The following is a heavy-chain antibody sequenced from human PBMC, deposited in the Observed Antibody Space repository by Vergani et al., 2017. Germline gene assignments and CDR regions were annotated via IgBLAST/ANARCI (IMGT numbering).Heavy chain of an antibody. Sequence: QVLLVQSGAEVQKPESSVKVSCRASGGTFDTHAFSWVRQAPGQRLEWMGAIIPIFGTTNYAPKFQGRVSITADESTNVVYMELNRLKSEDTALYFCAKGSGFASPFNSWGQGSPVIVSS. J-gene: IGHJ4*02. CDR1: GGTFDTHA. V-gene: IGHV1-69*01. CDR2: IIPIFGTT. CDR3: AKGSGFASPFNS. D-gene: IGHD5-12*01.